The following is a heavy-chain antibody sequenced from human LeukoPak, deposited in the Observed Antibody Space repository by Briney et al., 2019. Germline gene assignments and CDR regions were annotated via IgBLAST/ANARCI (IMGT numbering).Heavy chain of an antibody. CDR2: ISYDGSNK. V-gene: IGHV3-30*03. CDR3: ARDRTRPELNYYYGMDV. D-gene: IGHD1-7*01. CDR1: GFTFSSYG. Sequence: GGSLRLSCAASGFTFSSYGMHWVRQAPGKGLEWVAVISYDGSNKYYADSVKGRFTISRDNSKNTLYLQMNSLRAEDTAVYYCARDRTRPELNYYYGMDVWGQGTTVTVSS. J-gene: IGHJ6*02.